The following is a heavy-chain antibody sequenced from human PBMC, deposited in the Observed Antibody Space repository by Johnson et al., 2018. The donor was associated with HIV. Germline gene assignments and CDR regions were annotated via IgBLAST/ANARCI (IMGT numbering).Heavy chain of an antibody. CDR1: GFTFSSYA. D-gene: IGHD3-22*01. CDR3: ARDYYDSSGYHHACDI. J-gene: IGHJ3*02. CDR2: ISYDGSNK. Sequence: QVQLVESGGGVVQPGRSLRLSCAASGFTFSSYAMHWVRQAPGKGLEWVAVISYDGSNKYYADSVKGRFTISRDNSKNTVYLQMNSLRAEDTAVYYCARDYYDSSGYHHACDIWGQGTMGTVSS. V-gene: IGHV3-30-3*01.